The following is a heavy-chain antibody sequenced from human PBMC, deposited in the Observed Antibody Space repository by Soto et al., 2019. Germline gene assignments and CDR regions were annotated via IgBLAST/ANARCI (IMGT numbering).Heavy chain of an antibody. V-gene: IGHV6-1*01. J-gene: IGHJ4*02. CDR1: GDSVSSNSAA. CDR3: ARGDSSSWYAGSAGGFDY. D-gene: IGHD6-13*01. Sequence: QVQLQQSGPGLVKPSQTLSLTCAISGDSVSSNSAAWNWIRQSPSRGLEWLGRTYYRSKWYNDYAVSVKSRITINPDTSKNQFSLQLNSVTPEDTAVYYCARGDSSSWYAGSAGGFDYWGQGTLVTVSS. CDR2: TYYRSKWYN.